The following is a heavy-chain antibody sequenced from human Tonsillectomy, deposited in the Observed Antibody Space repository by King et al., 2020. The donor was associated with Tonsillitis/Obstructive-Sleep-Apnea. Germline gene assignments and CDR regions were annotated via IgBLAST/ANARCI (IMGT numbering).Heavy chain of an antibody. CDR2: IYYTGRT. J-gene: IGHJ4*02. CDR3: ARESIAITGGFDS. V-gene: IGHV4-31*03. D-gene: IGHD7-27*01. CDR1: AGSISSDTSY. Sequence: VQLQESGPGLVKPSQTLSLTCTVSAGSISSDTSYWSWIRPHPGKGLEWIGYIYYTGRTYYSPSLKSRVTISIDTSTNQFSLNLSSVTAADTAVYYCARESIAITGGFDSWGQGTLVTVSS.